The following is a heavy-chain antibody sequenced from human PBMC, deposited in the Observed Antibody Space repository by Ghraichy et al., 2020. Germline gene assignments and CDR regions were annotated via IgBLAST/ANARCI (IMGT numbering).Heavy chain of an antibody. CDR1: GFTFSNAW. V-gene: IGHV3-15*01. J-gene: IGHJ4*02. CDR2: IKSKTDGGTT. Sequence: GGSLRLSCAASGFTFSNAWMSWVRQAPGKGLEWVGRIKSKTDGGTTDYAAPVKGRFTISRDDSKNTLYLQMNSLKTEDTAVYYCTTGEGDSSSWAEYYFDYWGQGTLVTVSS. D-gene: IGHD6-13*01. CDR3: TTGEGDSSSWAEYYFDY.